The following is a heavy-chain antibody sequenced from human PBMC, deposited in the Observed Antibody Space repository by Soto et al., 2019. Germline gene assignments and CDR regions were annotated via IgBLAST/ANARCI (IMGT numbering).Heavy chain of an antibody. D-gene: IGHD6-13*01. J-gene: IGHJ6*02. CDR1: GFTFSYYY. V-gene: IGHV3-7*03. CDR2: IKQDGSEK. CDR3: ARDRGSSGYWGRKYYYYGMDV. Sequence: PGGSLRLSCAASGFTFSYYYMSGVRQAPGKGLEWVANIKQDGSEKYYVDSVKGRFTISRDNAKNSLYLQMNSLRAEDTAVYYCARDRGSSGYWGRKYYYYGMDVCGQGTTVTVSS.